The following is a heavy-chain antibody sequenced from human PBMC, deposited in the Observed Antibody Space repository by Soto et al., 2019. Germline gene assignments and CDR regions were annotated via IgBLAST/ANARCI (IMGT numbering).Heavy chain of an antibody. CDR1: GFTFSSYG. V-gene: IGHV3-30*18. D-gene: IGHD6-19*01. CDR2: ISYDGSNK. CDR3: AKSLAVAGPIDY. Sequence: PGQSLKISCAASGFTFSSYGMHWVRQAPGKGLEWVAVISYDGSNKYYADSVKGRFTISRDNSKNTLYLQMNSLRAEDTAVYYCAKSLAVAGPIDYWGQGTLVTVSS. J-gene: IGHJ4*02.